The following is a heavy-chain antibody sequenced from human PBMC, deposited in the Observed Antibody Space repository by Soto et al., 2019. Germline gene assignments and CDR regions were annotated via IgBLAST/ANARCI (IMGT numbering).Heavy chain of an antibody. CDR1: GFTFSSYG. CDR2: IWYDGSNK. CDR3: ARSQGYSSGCVDY. V-gene: IGHV3-33*01. J-gene: IGHJ4*02. Sequence: QVQLVESGGGVVQPGRSLRLSCAASGFTFSSYGMHWVRQAPGKGLEGVAVIWYDGSNKYYADSVKGRFTISRDNSKNTLYLQMNSLRAEDTAVYYCARSQGYSSGCVDYWGQGTLVTVSS. D-gene: IGHD6-19*01.